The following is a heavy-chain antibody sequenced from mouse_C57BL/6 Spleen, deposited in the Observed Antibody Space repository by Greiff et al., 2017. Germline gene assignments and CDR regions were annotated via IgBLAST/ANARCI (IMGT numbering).Heavy chain of an antibody. CDR3: ARDYRDYAMDY. Sequence: VMLQQSGAELVKPGASVKISCKASGYAFSSYWMNWVKQRPGKGLEWIGQIYPGDGDTNYNGKFKGKATLTADKSSSTAYMQLSSLTSEDSAVYFCARDYRDYAMDYWGQGTSVTVSS. CDR1: GYAFSSYW. J-gene: IGHJ4*01. D-gene: IGHD2-13*01. V-gene: IGHV1-80*01. CDR2: IYPGDGDT.